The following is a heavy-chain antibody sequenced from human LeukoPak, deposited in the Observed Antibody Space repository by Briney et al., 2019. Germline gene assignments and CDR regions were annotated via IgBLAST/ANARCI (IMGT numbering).Heavy chain of an antibody. CDR3: ARDELSDCSSTSCYTDPYYMDG. D-gene: IGHD2-2*02. CDR1: GFTVSSNY. CDR2: TYSGGST. J-gene: IGHJ6*03. Sequence: GGSLRLSCRVSGFTVSSNYMSWVRQAPGKALEWVSATYSGGSTYYADSVKGRFTISRENSKKPLVPQMDSLRAEDTAVYYCARDELSDCSSTSCYTDPYYMDGGGKGTTVTV. V-gene: IGHV3-53*05.